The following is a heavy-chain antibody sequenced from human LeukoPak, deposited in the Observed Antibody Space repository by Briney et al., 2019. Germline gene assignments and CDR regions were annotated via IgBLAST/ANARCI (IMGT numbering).Heavy chain of an antibody. Sequence: YPGGSLRLSCAASGFTFSDYYMNWIRQAPGKGLEWVSYISSSSSYIYYADSVKGRFTISRDNAKNSLYLQMNSLRAEDTAVYYWARGEGSYPPDYWGQGTLVTVSS. V-gene: IGHV3-11*05. CDR2: ISSSSSYI. CDR3: ARGEGSYPPDY. J-gene: IGHJ4*02. CDR1: GFTFSDYY. D-gene: IGHD3-16*02.